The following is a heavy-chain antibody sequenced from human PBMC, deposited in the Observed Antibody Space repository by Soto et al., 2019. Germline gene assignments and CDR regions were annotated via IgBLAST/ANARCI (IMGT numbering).Heavy chain of an antibody. CDR3: DSGVLDILLVPAVTVPTYFDY. V-gene: IGHV4-30-2*01. J-gene: IGHJ4*02. CDR2: IPHRGNA. CDR1: GGSIGRVGYS. Sequence: QLLLQESGSGLVKPSQTLSLTCAVSGGSIGRVGYSWTWIRQPPGRGLEWIGYIPHRGNAYYSPSLKSRVTISVDRSKNQFSLTLTAVTGADTAVYYCDSGVLDILLVPAVTVPTYFDYWGQGTLVTVSS. D-gene: IGHD2-2*03.